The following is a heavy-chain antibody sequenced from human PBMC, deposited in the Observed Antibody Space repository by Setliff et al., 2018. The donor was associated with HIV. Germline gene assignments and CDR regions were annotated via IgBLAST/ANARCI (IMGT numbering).Heavy chain of an antibody. J-gene: IGHJ3*01. CDR3: ARDRPRRIVVATNLPNAFDV. CDR2: TFTSGIT. Sequence: PSETLSLTCTVSGGSISGYFWSWIRQPAGKGLEWIGRTFTSGITNYSPSLKSRVTMSVDNSNNTLYLQMHGLRADDTAVYYCARDRPRRIVVATNLPNAFDVWGHGTLVTVSS. D-gene: IGHD2-15*01. CDR1: GGSISGYF. V-gene: IGHV4-4*07.